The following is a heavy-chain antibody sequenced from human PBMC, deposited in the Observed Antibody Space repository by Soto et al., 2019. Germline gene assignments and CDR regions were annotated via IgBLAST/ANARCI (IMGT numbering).Heavy chain of an antibody. V-gene: IGHV1-69*13. J-gene: IGHJ6*02. D-gene: IGHD3-22*01. CDR1: GGTFSSYA. CDR2: IIPIFDTA. Sequence: SVKVSCKASGGTFSSYAISCVRQAPGQGLEWMGGIIPIFDTANYAQKFQGRVTITADESTSTAYMELSSLRSEDTAVYYCARSLNTYYYDSSDLWGMDVWGQGTTVTVS. CDR3: ARSLNTYYYDSSDLWGMDV.